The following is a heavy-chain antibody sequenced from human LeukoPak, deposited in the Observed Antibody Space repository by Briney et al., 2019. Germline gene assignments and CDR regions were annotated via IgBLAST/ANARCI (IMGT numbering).Heavy chain of an antibody. V-gene: IGHV5-51*01. CDR3: ARHRRGAVAGMSAFDI. Sequence: GESLKISCKGSGYSFTNYWIGWVRQMPGKGLEWMGIIYPGDSDTRYRPSFQGQVTISADKSISTAYLQWSSLRASDTAMYYCARHRRGAVAGMSAFDIWGQGTMVTVSS. CDR2: IYPGDSDT. CDR1: GYSFTNYW. D-gene: IGHD6-19*01. J-gene: IGHJ3*02.